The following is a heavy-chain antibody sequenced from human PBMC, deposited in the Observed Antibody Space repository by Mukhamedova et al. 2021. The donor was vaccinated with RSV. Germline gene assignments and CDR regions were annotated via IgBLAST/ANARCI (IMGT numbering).Heavy chain of an antibody. CDR3: ARAAPYCSGGSCYGWGFDY. D-gene: IGHD2-15*01. CDR2: IYSGGST. V-gene: IGHV3-53*01. Sequence: IYSGGSTYYADSVKGRFTISRDNSKNTLYLQMNSLRAEDTAVYYCARAAPYCSGGSCYGWGFDYWGQGTRVTVSS. J-gene: IGHJ4*02.